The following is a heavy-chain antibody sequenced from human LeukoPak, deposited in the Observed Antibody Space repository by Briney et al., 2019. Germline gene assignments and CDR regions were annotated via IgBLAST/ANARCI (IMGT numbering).Heavy chain of an antibody. Sequence: PGGSLRLSCAASGFTFSTYAKSWVRQAPGKGLECVSALSGNGNTIYYADSVKGRFTISRDNSKNTLSLQMNSLRAEDTAVYYCAKALYGGHDYWGQGTLVTVSS. CDR1: GFTFSTYA. J-gene: IGHJ4*02. V-gene: IGHV3-23*01. D-gene: IGHD4-23*01. CDR3: AKALYGGHDY. CDR2: LSGNGNTI.